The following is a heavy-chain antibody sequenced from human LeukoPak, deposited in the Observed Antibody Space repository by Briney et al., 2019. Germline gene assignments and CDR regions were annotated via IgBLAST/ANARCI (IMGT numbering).Heavy chain of an antibody. CDR1: GFTVSNYY. CDR3: ARGLRNYLYAYEH. D-gene: IGHD3-16*02. Sequence: GGSLRLSCAASGFTVSNYYMSWVRQAPGKGLKWVSVIYSDANAFYADSVKGRFTISRDNSKNTLYLQMNSLRDEDTAVFHCARGLRNYLYAYEHWGQGTLVTVSS. CDR2: IYSDANA. V-gene: IGHV3-66*02. J-gene: IGHJ4*01.